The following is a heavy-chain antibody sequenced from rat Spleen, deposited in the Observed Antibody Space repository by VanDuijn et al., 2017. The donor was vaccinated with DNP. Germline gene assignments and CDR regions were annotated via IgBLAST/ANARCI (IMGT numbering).Heavy chain of an antibody. Sequence: EVQLVESGGGLVQPGRSLKLSCAASGFTFSDYNMAWVRQAPKKGLEWVATISYDGSSTYYRDSVKGRFTISRDNAKSTLYLQMDSLRSEDTATYYCARKAPGWFAYWGQGVMVTVSS. CDR2: ISYDGSST. D-gene: IGHD3-1*01. J-gene: IGHJ2*01. CDR3: ARKAPGWFAY. CDR1: GFTFSDYN. V-gene: IGHV5-7*01.